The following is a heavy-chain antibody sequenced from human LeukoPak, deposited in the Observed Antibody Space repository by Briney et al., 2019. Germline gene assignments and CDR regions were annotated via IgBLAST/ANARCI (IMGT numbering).Heavy chain of an antibody. J-gene: IGHJ4*02. D-gene: IGHD3-22*01. V-gene: IGHV3-23*01. Sequence: PGGSLRLSCAASGLTFSSYGMSWVRQAPGKGLEWVSSISGSGGSTYYADSVKGRSTISRDNSKNTLYLQMNSLRAEDTAVYYCAKDFYAYYYDSSGPPGYWGQGTLVTVSS. CDR1: GLTFSSYG. CDR3: AKDFYAYYYDSSGPPGY. CDR2: ISGSGGST.